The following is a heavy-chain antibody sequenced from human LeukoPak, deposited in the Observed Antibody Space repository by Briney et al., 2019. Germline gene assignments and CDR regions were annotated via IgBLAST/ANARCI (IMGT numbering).Heavy chain of an antibody. V-gene: IGHV1-69*05. CDR1: GGTFSSYA. Sequence: VASVKVSCKASGGTFSSYAISWVRQAPGQGLEWMGGIIPIFGTANYAQKFQGRVTITTDESTSTAYMELSSLRSEDTAVYYCARDNYAGANWFDPWGQGTLATVSS. CDR2: IIPIFGTA. J-gene: IGHJ5*02. CDR3: ARDNYAGANWFDP. D-gene: IGHD1-7*01.